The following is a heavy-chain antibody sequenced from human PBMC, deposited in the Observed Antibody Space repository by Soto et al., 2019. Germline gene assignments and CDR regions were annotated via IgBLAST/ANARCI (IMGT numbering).Heavy chain of an antibody. V-gene: IGHV4-39*01. D-gene: IGHD3-22*01. CDR3: ARPNHEGYYDSSGYYFDY. J-gene: IGHJ4*02. CDR1: GGSISSSSYY. CDR2: IYYSGST. Sequence: QLQLQESGPGLVKPSETLSLTCTVSGGSISSSSYYWGWIRQPPGKGLEWIGSIYYSGSTYYNPSLKSRVTISVDTSKNQFSLKLSSVTAADTAVYYCARPNHEGYYDSSGYYFDYWGQGTLVTVSS.